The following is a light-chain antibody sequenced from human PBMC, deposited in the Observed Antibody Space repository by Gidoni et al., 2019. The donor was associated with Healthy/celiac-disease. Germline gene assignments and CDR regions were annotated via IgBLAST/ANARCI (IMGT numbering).Light chain of an antibody. Sequence: PGERVTLSCRASQSVSSSYLTWYQQKPGQAPRLLIYGASTSATSIPARFSGSGSGTDFTLTISSLQPEDFAVYYCQQDYNLPTFGGGTKVEIK. CDR3: QQDYNLPT. J-gene: IGKJ4*01. CDR1: QSVSSSY. CDR2: GAS. V-gene: IGKV3D-7*01.